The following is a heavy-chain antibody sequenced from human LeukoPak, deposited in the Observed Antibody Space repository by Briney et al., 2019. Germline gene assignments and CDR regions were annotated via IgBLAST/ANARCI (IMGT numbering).Heavy chain of an antibody. V-gene: IGHV1-18*01. CDR1: GYTFTSYG. Sequence: ASVKVSCKASGYTFTSYGISWVRQAPGQGLEWMGWISAYNGNTNYAQKLQGRVTMTTDTSTSTAYMELRSLRSDDTAVYYCARDPRHSAAAGTVLHYWGQGTLVTVSS. D-gene: IGHD6-13*01. J-gene: IGHJ4*02. CDR2: ISAYNGNT. CDR3: ARDPRHSAAAGTVLHY.